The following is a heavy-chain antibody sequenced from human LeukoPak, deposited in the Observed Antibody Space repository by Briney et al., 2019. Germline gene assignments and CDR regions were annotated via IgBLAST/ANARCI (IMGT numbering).Heavy chain of an antibody. CDR2: ISDTGATT. D-gene: IGHD2-8*01. CDR1: GSTLRNNI. V-gene: IGHV3-23*01. Sequence: GGSLRLSCTASGSTLRNNIMTWVRQAPGKGLEWVSAISDTGATTYDADSVKGRFTISRDNSRSTLYLQMNSLRAEDTALYYCAKDTSIGRYCTNGVCSPFDYWGQGTLVTVSS. J-gene: IGHJ4*02. CDR3: AKDTSIGRYCTNGVCSPFDY.